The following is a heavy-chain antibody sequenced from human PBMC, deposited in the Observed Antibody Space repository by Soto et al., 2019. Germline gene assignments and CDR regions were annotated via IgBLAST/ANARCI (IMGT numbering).Heavy chain of an antibody. CDR2: IYYSGST. J-gene: IGHJ4*02. D-gene: IGHD2-15*01. CDR3: ARRGRCSGGSCYSWYFVY. Sequence: SETLSLTCTVSGGSISSYYWSWIRQPPGKGLEWIGYIYYSGSTNYNPSLKSRVTISVDTSKNQFSLKLSSVTAADTAVYYCARRGRCSGGSCYSWYFVYSGQAPLVTVS. CDR1: GGSISSYY. V-gene: IGHV4-59*01.